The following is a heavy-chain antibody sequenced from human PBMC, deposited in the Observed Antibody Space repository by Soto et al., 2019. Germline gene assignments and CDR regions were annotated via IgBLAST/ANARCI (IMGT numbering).Heavy chain of an antibody. CDR1: GFTFSSYA. Sequence: AGGSLRLSCAASGFTFSSYAMSWVRQAPGKGLEWVSAISGSGGSTYYADSVKGRFTISRDNSKNTLYLQMNSLRAEDTAVYYCAKKQAAAGHYYYYYGMDVWGQGTTVTVSS. J-gene: IGHJ6*02. CDR2: ISGSGGST. CDR3: AKKQAAAGHYYYYYGMDV. V-gene: IGHV3-23*01. D-gene: IGHD6-13*01.